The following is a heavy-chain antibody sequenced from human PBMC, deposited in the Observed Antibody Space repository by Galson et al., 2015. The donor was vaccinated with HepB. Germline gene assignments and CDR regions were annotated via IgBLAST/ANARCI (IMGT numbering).Heavy chain of an antibody. J-gene: IGHJ4*02. CDR2: IYYSGST. Sequence: QVQLQKSGPGLVKPSETLSLTCTVSGGSISSYYWSWIRQPPGKGLEWIGYIYYSGSTNYNPSLKSRVTISVDTSKNQFSLKLSSVTAADTAVYYCARAIGRFGELPPTYFDYWGQGTLVTVSS. V-gene: IGHV4-59*01. CDR3: ARAIGRFGELPPTYFDY. D-gene: IGHD3-10*01. CDR1: GGSISSYY.